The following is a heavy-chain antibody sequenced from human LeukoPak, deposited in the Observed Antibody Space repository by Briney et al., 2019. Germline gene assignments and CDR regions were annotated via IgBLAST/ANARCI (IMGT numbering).Heavy chain of an antibody. CDR3: ARGPIVYDYVWGSYRPYFDY. CDR1: GFTFSSYG. V-gene: IGHV3-30*03. CDR2: ISYDGSNK. D-gene: IGHD3-16*02. Sequence: GGSLRLSCAASGFTFSSYGMHWVRQAPGKGLEWVAIISYDGSNKYYADSVKGRFTISRDNSKNTLYLQMNSLRAEDTAVYYCARGPIVYDYVWGSYRPYFDYWGQGTLVTVSS. J-gene: IGHJ4*02.